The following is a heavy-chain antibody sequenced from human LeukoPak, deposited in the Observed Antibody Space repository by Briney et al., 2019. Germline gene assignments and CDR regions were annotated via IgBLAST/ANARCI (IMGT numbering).Heavy chain of an antibody. Sequence: RPGGSLRLSCAASGFTFSSYAMSWVRQAPGKGLEWVSSISGSGGNTFHADSVKGRFTISRDNSKNTLYLQMNSLRAEDTAAYHCAKGRNEDGDAGLNYWGQGTLVTVSS. D-gene: IGHD4-17*01. V-gene: IGHV3-23*01. J-gene: IGHJ4*02. CDR1: GFTFSSYA. CDR2: ISGSGGNT. CDR3: AKGRNEDGDAGLNY.